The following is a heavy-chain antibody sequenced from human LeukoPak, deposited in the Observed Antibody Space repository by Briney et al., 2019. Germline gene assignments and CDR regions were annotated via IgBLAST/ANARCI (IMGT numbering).Heavy chain of an antibody. CDR2: IYGDGTT. CDR1: GFNVSSNY. V-gene: IGHV3-53*04. Sequence: PGGSLRLSCEASGFNVSSNYMTWVRQAPGKGLEWVSLIYGDGTTDYADSVKGRFHISRHNSKNTLYLQMNSLRAEDTAVYYCARGIIYLDYWGQGILVTVSS. CDR3: ARGIIYLDY. D-gene: IGHD3-10*01. J-gene: IGHJ4*02.